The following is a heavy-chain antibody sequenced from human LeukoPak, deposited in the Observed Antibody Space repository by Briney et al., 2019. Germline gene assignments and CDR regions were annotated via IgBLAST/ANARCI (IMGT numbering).Heavy chain of an antibody. J-gene: IGHJ4*02. CDR3: ARDPRGSYYLDY. CDR1: GGSISSYY. Sequence: SETLSLTCTVSGGSISSYYWSWIRQPPGKGLEWIGYIYYSGGTNYNPSLKSRVTISVDTSKNQFSLKLSSVTAADTAVYYCARDPRGSYYLDYWGQGTLVTVSS. V-gene: IGHV4-59*01. CDR2: IYYSGGT. D-gene: IGHD1-26*01.